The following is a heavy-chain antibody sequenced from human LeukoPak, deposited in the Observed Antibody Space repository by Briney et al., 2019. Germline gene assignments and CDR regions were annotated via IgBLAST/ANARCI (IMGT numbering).Heavy chain of an antibody. Sequence: ASGKVSCKASGYTFTSYGISWVRQAPGQGLEWMGWISAYNGNTNYAQKLQGRVTMTTDTSTSTAYMELRSLRSDDTAVYYCARGDRGGWYYDSSGYFNYFDYWGQGTLVSVSS. J-gene: IGHJ4*02. CDR2: ISAYNGNT. CDR3: ARGDRGGWYYDSSGYFNYFDY. V-gene: IGHV1-18*01. CDR1: GYTFTSYG. D-gene: IGHD3-22*01.